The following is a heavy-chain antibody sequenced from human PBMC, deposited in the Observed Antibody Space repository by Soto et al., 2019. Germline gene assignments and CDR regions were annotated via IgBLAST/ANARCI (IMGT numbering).Heavy chain of an antibody. CDR1: GFTFSSYA. J-gene: IGHJ4*02. CDR3: AKEGFHSKGVVPKRPPDY. D-gene: IGHD3-3*01. V-gene: IGHV3-23*01. CDR2: ISGSGGST. Sequence: GGSLRLSCAASGFTFSSYAMSWVRQAPGKGLEWVSAISGSGGSTYYADSVKGRFTISRDNSKNTLYLQMNSLRAEDTAVYYCAKEGFHSKGVVPKRPPDYWGQGTLVTVSS.